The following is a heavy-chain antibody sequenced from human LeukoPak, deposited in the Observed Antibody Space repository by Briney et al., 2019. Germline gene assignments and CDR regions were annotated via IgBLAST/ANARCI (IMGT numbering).Heavy chain of an antibody. V-gene: IGHV1-8*01. CDR3: AVGVYGDYENWFDP. CDR1: GYTFTSYD. J-gene: IGHJ5*02. D-gene: IGHD4-17*01. Sequence: GASVKVSCKASGYTFTSYDINWVRQATGQGLEWMGWMNPNSGNTGYAQKFQGRVIMTRNTSISTAYMELSSLRSEDTAVYYCAVGVYGDYENWFDPWGQGTLVTVSS. CDR2: MNPNSGNT.